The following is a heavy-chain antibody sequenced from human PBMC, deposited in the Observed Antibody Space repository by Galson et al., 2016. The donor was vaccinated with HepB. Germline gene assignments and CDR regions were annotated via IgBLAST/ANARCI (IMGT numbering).Heavy chain of an antibody. Sequence: SLRLSCAASGFAFMSYGMHWVRQAPGKGLEWVGFVWYDGDTKYYADSLKGRFTISRDNSKNTLYLQMNSLRLDETAVYYCVRGLGGDDFRGQGTLVTVSS. CDR2: VWYDGDTK. D-gene: IGHD2-21*02. J-gene: IGHJ4*02. V-gene: IGHV3-33*01. CDR3: VRGLGGDDF. CDR1: GFAFMSYG.